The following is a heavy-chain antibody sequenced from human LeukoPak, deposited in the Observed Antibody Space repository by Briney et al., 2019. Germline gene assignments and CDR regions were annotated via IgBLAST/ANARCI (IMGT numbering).Heavy chain of an antibody. V-gene: IGHV3-23*01. CDR2: ISGSGRTT. D-gene: IGHD2-15*01. J-gene: IGHJ4*01. CDR3: AKNVVVKRYIDY. Sequence: GGSLRLSCAASGFTFSNHAMSWVRQTPGKGLQWVSVISGSGRTTEYADSVKGRFTISRDNSKNTLSLQMNSLRVEDTAIYYCAKNVVVKRYIDYCGHGTLVTVSS. CDR1: GFTFSNHA.